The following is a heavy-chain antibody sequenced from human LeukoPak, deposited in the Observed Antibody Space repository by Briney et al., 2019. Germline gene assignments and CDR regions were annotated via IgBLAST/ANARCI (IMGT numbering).Heavy chain of an antibody. Sequence: PSETLSLTCTVSGGSISSYYWSWIRQPAGKGLEWIGRIYTSGSTNYNPSLNSRVTMSVGASKNQLFLKLSSVTAADTAVYYCARAGSRYYDSSGYTLGQGTLVTVSA. V-gene: IGHV4-4*07. J-gene: IGHJ5*02. CDR3: ARAGSRYYDSSGYT. CDR2: IYTSGST. D-gene: IGHD3-22*01. CDR1: GGSISSYY.